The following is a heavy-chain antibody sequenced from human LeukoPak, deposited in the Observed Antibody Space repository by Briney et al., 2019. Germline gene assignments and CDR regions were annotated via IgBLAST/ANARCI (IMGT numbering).Heavy chain of an antibody. CDR1: GYSISSGYY. J-gene: IGHJ4*02. D-gene: IGHD3-10*01. CDR2: IYHSGST. Sequence: SETLSLTCTVSGYSISSGYYWGWIRQPPGKGLEWIGSIYHSGSTYYNPSLKSRVTISVDTSKNQFSLKLSSVTAADTAVYYCARIRGDYGSGLVDYWGQGTLVTVSS. CDR3: ARIRGDYGSGLVDY. V-gene: IGHV4-38-2*02.